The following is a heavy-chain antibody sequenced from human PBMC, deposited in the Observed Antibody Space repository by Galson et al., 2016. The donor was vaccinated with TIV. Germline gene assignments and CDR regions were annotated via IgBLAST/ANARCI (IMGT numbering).Heavy chain of an antibody. Sequence: TVSGDSISSADYYWSWIRQHPVKGLEWIGYIRHSGSTYYNPSLKSRATISVDTSKKFFSLKLTSVTAADTAVYYCARVVVPASIESYYYYMDVWGKGTTVTVSS. CDR3: ARVVVPASIESYYYYMDV. CDR1: GDSISSADYY. CDR2: IRHSGST. J-gene: IGHJ6*03. V-gene: IGHV4-31*02. D-gene: IGHD2-2*01.